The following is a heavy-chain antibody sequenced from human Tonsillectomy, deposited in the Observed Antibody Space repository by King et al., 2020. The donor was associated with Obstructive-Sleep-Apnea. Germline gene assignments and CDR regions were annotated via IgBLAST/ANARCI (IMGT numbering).Heavy chain of an antibody. J-gene: IGHJ3*02. CDR1: GFTFSSYA. CDR3: ASDRAEQWLVEGDDAFDI. CDR2: ISYDGSHK. Sequence: VQLVESGGGVVQPGRSLRLSCAASGFTFSSYAMHWVRQAPGKGLEWVAVISYDGSHKYYADSVKGRFTISRDNSKNTLYLQMNSLRAEDTAVYYCASDRAEQWLVEGDDAFDIWGQGTMVTVSS. V-gene: IGHV3-30*04. D-gene: IGHD6-19*01.